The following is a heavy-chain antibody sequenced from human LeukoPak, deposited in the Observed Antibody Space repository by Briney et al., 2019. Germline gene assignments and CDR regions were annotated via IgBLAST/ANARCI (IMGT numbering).Heavy chain of an antibody. D-gene: IGHD1-26*01. CDR1: GGTFSSYA. CDR2: IIPILGIA. J-gene: IGHJ4*02. V-gene: IGHV1-69*04. CDR3: ARDSLRSGGSPSPDY. Sequence: GASVKVSCKASGGTFSSYAISWVRQAPGQGLEWMGRIIPILGIANYAQKFQGRVTITADKSTSTAYMELSSLRSEDTAVYYCARDSLRSGGSPSPDYWGQGTLVTVSS.